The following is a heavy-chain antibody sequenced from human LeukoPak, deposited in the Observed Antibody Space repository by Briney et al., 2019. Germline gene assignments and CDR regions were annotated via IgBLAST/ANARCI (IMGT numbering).Heavy chain of an antibody. CDR2: IHDRGFT. Sequence: SETLSLTCTVSGDSINSYSLTWIRQPPGKGLEWIGYIHDRGFTNYSPSLKSRLTISRDTSKNQVSLRLPSVTAADTAVYFCARLFFDYSDGGVSYGGPHLPDWGQGTLVSVSS. CDR1: GDSINSYS. J-gene: IGHJ4*02. CDR3: ARLFFDYSDGGVSYGGPHLPD. D-gene: IGHD3-22*01. V-gene: IGHV4-59*01.